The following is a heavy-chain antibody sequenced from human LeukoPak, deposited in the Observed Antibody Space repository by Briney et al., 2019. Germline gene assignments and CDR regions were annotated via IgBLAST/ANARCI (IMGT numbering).Heavy chain of an antibody. CDR2: IDTAGAT. J-gene: IGHJ4*02. CDR1: GFTFSAFD. V-gene: IGHV3-13*04. D-gene: IGHD1-26*01. Sequence: GGSLRLSCAASGFTFSAFDMHWVRQVTGKRLEWVSGIDTAGATYYPGPAKGRFTISRENAKNSLYVHMNGLRAGDTAVYYCARGMGATTQALFDYWGQGALVAVSS. CDR3: ARGMGATTQALFDY.